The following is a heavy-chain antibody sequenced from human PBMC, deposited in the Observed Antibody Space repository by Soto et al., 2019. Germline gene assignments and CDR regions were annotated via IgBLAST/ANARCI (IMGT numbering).Heavy chain of an antibody. Sequence: SETLSLTCTVSGGSISTGGYYWSWIRQPPGKGLQWIGYIFHSGSTNYNPSLKSHVTLSVDSSNSHFSLKVSSVTAADTAVYYCARLDCLTTSCQFDSWGRGILVTVSS. J-gene: IGHJ4*02. CDR2: IFHSGST. D-gene: IGHD2-2*01. CDR1: GGSISTGGYY. CDR3: ARLDCLTTSCQFDS. V-gene: IGHV4-61*03.